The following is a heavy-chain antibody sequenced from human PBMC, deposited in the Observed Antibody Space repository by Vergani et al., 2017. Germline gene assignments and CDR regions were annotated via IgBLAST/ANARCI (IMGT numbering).Heavy chain of an antibody. V-gene: IGHV3-7*01. Sequence: EVQLVESGGGLVQPGGSLRLSCAASGFTFSSYWMSWVRQAPGKGLEWVANIKQGGSEKYYVDSVKGRFTISRDNAKNSLYLQMNSLRAEDTAVSYCARDADSYYDILTGYYTAGGCFDPWGQGTLVTVSS. CDR2: IKQGGSEK. CDR3: ARDADSYYDILTGYYTAGGCFDP. D-gene: IGHD3-9*01. CDR1: GFTFSSYW. J-gene: IGHJ5*02.